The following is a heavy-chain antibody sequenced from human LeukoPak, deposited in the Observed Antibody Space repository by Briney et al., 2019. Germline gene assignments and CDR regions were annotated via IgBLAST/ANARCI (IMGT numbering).Heavy chain of an antibody. CDR3: ARRDGYNSDYFDY. V-gene: IGHV4-39*01. CDR2: IYYSGST. D-gene: IGHD5-24*01. Sequence: KTSETLSLTCTVSGGSISSSSYYWGWIRQPPGKGLVWIGSIYYSGSTYYNPSLKSRVTISVDTSKNQFSLKLSSVTAADTAVYYCARRDGYNSDYFDYWGQGTLVTVSS. J-gene: IGHJ4*02. CDR1: GGSISSSSYY.